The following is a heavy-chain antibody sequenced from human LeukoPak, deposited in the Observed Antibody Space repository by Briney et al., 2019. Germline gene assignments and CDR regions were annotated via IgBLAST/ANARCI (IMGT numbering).Heavy chain of an antibody. V-gene: IGHV3-23*01. Sequence: PGGSLRLSCAASGFAFSSYAMSWVRQAPGKGLEWVSGVSGSGGSTYYADSVQGRFTISRDKSKNTLYLQMNSLRVEDTALYYCAKANYYDNSGYYYFDYWGQGTLVTVSS. CDR2: VSGSGGST. J-gene: IGHJ4*02. CDR1: GFAFSSYA. CDR3: AKANYYDNSGYYYFDY. D-gene: IGHD3-22*01.